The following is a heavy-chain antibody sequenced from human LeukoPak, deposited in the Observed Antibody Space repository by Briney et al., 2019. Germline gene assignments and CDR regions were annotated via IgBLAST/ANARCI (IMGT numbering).Heavy chain of an antibody. V-gene: IGHV3-53*01. CDR3: ARGDYGSGLDTYAFDI. CDR2: IYSGGTT. Sequence: PGGSLRLSCAASGFTFSSYWMHWVRQAPGKGLEWVSVIYSGGTTYYADSVKGRFTLSRDISKNSVYLQVKSLRAEDTAVYYCARGDYGSGLDTYAFDIWGQGTMVTVSS. CDR1: GFTFSSYW. D-gene: IGHD4-17*01. J-gene: IGHJ3*02.